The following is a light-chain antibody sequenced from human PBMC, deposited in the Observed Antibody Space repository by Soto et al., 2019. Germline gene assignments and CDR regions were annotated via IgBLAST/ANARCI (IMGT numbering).Light chain of an antibody. V-gene: IGKV2-28*01. Sequence: DIVMTQSPLSLPVTPGEPASISCRSSQSLLHSNGYNYLDCYLQKPGXSPXLLIYLGSNRATGIPDRFIVIGSGTEFTLPLSRLEPEDFAVDDCQQYGSSGTFGQGTKVDIK. CDR2: LGS. J-gene: IGKJ1*01. CDR1: QSLLHSNGYNY. CDR3: QQYGSSGT.